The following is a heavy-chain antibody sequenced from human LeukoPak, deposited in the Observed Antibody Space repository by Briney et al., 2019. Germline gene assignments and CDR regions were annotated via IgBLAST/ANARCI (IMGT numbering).Heavy chain of an antibody. J-gene: IGHJ4*02. D-gene: IGHD5-12*01. CDR2: ISYDGSNK. V-gene: IGHV3-30*04. CDR1: GFTFSSYA. CDR3: AREVPRSGWLRHAASSTVDY. Sequence: SLRLSCAASGFTFSSYAMHWVRQAPGKGLEWVAVISYDGSNKYYADSVKGRLTISRDNSKNTLYLQMNSLRAEDTAVYYCAREVPRSGWLRHAASSTVDYWGQGTLVTVSS.